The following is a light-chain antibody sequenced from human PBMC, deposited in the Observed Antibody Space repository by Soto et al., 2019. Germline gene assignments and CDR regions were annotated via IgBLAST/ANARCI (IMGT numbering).Light chain of an antibody. CDR3: SSYTSSSLHV. V-gene: IGLV2-14*03. CDR1: SSDVGGYNY. J-gene: IGLJ1*01. Sequence: QSVLNQPASVSGSPGQAITTSCTGTSSDVGGYNYVSWYQQHPGKAPKLMIYDVSNRPSGVSNRFSGSKSGNTASLTISGLQAEDEADYYCSSYTSSSLHVFGTGTKVTVL. CDR2: DVS.